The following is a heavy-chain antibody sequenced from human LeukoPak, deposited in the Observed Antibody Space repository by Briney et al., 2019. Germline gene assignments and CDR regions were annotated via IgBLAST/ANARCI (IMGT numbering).Heavy chain of an antibody. CDR1: GYTFSSHG. J-gene: IGHJ4*02. Sequence: ASVKVSCKAYGYTFSSHGISWVRQAPGQGLEWMGWISPHNGNINSAQKLQGRLTMTTDTSTNTAYMELRGLRSDDTAVYYCARDWVRYCSTASCLLQFDSWGQGTLVTVSS. D-gene: IGHD3-16*02. CDR2: ISPHNGNI. CDR3: ARDWVRYCSTASCLLQFDS. V-gene: IGHV1-18*01.